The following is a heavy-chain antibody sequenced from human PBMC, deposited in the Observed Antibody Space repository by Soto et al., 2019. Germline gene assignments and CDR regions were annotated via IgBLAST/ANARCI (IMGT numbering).Heavy chain of an antibody. Sequence: QVQLQESGPGLVKPSQTLSLTCTVSGGSISSGGYYWSWIRQHPGKALEYIGYIYYSGSTYHNPSLKSRVTISLDTSKSPFSLKLSSVTAADTAVYYCARDVGRSSFDPWGQGTLVTVSS. V-gene: IGHV4-31*03. CDR3: ARDVGRSSFDP. D-gene: IGHD1-26*01. CDR1: GGSISSGGYY. J-gene: IGHJ5*02. CDR2: IYYSGST.